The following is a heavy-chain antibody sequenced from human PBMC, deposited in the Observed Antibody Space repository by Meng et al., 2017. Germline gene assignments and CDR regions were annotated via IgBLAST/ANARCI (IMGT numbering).Heavy chain of an antibody. CDR1: GYTFTSYY. CDR3: ARDGGVSAFDT. V-gene: IGHV1-46*01. D-gene: IGHD3-16*01. CDR2: INPSGGST. J-gene: IGHJ3*02. Sequence: ASVKVPCKASGYTFTSYYMHWVRQTLGQGLEWMGIINPSGGSTSYAQKFQGRVTMTRDTSTSTVYMELSNLRSEDTAVYYYARDGGVSAFDTWGQGTLVTVSS.